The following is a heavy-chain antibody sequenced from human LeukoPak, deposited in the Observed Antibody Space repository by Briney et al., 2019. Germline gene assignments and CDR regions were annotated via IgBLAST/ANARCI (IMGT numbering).Heavy chain of an antibody. D-gene: IGHD4-17*01. CDR2: IYTDGST. J-gene: IGHJ4*02. CDR3: ARTNPVYGDYDY. Sequence: AGSLRLSCAVSALTVTDNYMSQDRQAPGKGLVWVSVIYTDGSTYHADSAKGRFTISRDNSKNTLFLQMNTLRADDTAVYHCARTNPVYGDYDYWGQGTLVTVSS. V-gene: IGHV3-53*01. CDR1: ALTVTDNY.